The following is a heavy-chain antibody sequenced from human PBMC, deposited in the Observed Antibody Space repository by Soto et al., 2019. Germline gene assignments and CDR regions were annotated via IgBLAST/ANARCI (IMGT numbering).Heavy chain of an antibody. CDR1: GFTFSSYA. CDR3: ARDSGDVV. D-gene: IGHD2-15*01. Sequence: QVQLVASGGGVVQPGRSLRLSCAVSGFTFSSYAMQWVRQAPGKGLEWVAVIWHDGSNRYYADSVRGRFTISRDNSENTLYLQMYSLRVEDTAVYYCARDSGDVVGGQGTLVTVSS. CDR2: IWHDGSNR. V-gene: IGHV3-33*01. J-gene: IGHJ4*02.